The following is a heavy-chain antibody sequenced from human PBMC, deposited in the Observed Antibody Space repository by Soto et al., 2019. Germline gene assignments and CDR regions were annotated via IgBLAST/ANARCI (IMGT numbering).Heavy chain of an antibody. V-gene: IGHV3-48*03. CDR2: ISSGGINI. Sequence: GGSLRLSCAASGFMFSIYEMNWVRQTPGKGLEWVSYISSGGINIHYEDSVKGRFTISRDNAKNSLYLQMDNLRAEDTAVYYCARDYPNRNYGTCFDYWGQGTPVTASS. J-gene: IGHJ4*02. D-gene: IGHD1-7*01. CDR1: GFMFSIYE. CDR3: ARDYPNRNYGTCFDY.